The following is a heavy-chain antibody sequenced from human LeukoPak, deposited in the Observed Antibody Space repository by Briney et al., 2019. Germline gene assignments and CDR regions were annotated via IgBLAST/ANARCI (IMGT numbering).Heavy chain of an antibody. Sequence: ASVKVSCKASGYTFTNYDINWVRQATGQGLEWMAWMNPNNGNTGFAQKFQGRVTVTSDTSISTAYMELSSLRSEDTAVYYCARIGYSYGIYYYYYMDVWGKGTTVTVSS. V-gene: IGHV1-8*03. J-gene: IGHJ6*03. CDR1: GYTFTNYD. D-gene: IGHD5-18*01. CDR2: MNPNNGNT. CDR3: ARIGYSYGIYYYYYMDV.